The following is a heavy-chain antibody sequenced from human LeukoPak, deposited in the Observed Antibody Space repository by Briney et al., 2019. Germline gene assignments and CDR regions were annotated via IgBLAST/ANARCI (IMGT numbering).Heavy chain of an antibody. V-gene: IGHV3-33*01. CDR1: GFTFSSYG. D-gene: IGHD2-21*02. CDR3: ARIGGDRHPIEY. J-gene: IGHJ4*02. CDR2: IWYDGTNK. Sequence: GGTLRLSCAASGFTFSSYGLHWVRQPPAKGLGWVAVIWYDGTNKYYADSVNGGFTTSRDNSKNTLYLQMNSLRAEATAVYYGARIGGDRHPIEYWGQGTLVTVSS.